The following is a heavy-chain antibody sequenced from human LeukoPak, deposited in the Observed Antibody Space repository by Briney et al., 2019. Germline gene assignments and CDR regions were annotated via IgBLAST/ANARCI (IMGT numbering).Heavy chain of an antibody. CDR2: ISGSGGST. CDR1: GFTFSSYG. Sequence: PGGSLRLSCATSGFTFSSYGMSWVRQAPGKGLEWVSVISGSGGSTYYADSVKGRFTISRDNSKNTLYLQMNSLRAEDTAVYYCAKDFWGGNHAFDIWGQGTMVTVSS. D-gene: IGHD4-23*01. J-gene: IGHJ3*02. CDR3: AKDFWGGNHAFDI. V-gene: IGHV3-23*01.